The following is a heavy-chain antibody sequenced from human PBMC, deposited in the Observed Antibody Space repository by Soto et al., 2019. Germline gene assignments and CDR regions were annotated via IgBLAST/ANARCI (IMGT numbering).Heavy chain of an antibody. CDR2: ISTYNGNT. CDR3: ARGPTDYYDNSANYFLDY. CDR1: GYTFITYG. Sequence: QVQLVQSGAEVKKPGASVKLSCKDSGYTFITYGVSWVRQAPGQGLDWLGWISTYNGNTRNEERVQGRVTMTTDTTTNTAYMELRNLRSDDTSVYYCARGPTDYYDNSANYFLDYWGQGTLVTVSS. V-gene: IGHV1-18*01. D-gene: IGHD3-22*01. J-gene: IGHJ4*02.